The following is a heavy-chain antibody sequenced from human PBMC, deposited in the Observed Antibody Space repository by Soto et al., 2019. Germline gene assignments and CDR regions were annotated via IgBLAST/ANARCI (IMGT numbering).Heavy chain of an antibody. Sequence: SETLSLTCAVSGGSISSSNWWSWARQPPGKGLEWIGEIYHSGSTNYNPSLKSRVTISVDKSKNQFSLKLSSVTAADTAVYYCARVNLDTTVTTEWLDPWGQGTLVTVSS. CDR2: IYHSGST. V-gene: IGHV4-4*02. J-gene: IGHJ5*02. D-gene: IGHD4-17*01. CDR3: ARVNLDTTVTTEWLDP. CDR1: GGSISSSNW.